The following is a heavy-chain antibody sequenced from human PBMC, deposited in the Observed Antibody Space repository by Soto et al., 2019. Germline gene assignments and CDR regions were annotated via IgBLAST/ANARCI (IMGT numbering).Heavy chain of an antibody. J-gene: IGHJ4*02. D-gene: IGHD3-22*01. CDR2: IYYSGST. V-gene: IGHV4-39*07. CDR3: ARGYDSRAAAPLDY. Sequence: PSETLSLTCTVSGVSISSSSYYWGWIRQPPGKGLEWIGSIYYSGSTYYNPSLKSRVTISVDTSKNQFSLKLSSVTAADTAVYYCARGYDSRAAAPLDYWGQGILVTVSS. CDR1: GVSISSSSYY.